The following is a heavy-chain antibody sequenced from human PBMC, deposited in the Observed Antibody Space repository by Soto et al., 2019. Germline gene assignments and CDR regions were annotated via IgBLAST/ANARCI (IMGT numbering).Heavy chain of an antibody. Sequence: SETLSLTCTVSGDSVTSVSDYWSWIRQPPGKGLEWIGYIYYSGSADYNPSLGSRVTISIDTSKNQFSLKLTSVTAADTAVYYCARGVGFGYYYYHMDLWGQGNTVT. CDR2: IYYSGSA. V-gene: IGHV4-61*01. CDR3: ARGVGFGYYYYHMDL. J-gene: IGHJ6*02. D-gene: IGHD3-10*01. CDR1: GDSVTSVSDY.